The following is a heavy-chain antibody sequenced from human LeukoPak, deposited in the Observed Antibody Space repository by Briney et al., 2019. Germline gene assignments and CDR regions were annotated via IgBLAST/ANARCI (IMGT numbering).Heavy chain of an antibody. D-gene: IGHD6-19*01. V-gene: IGHV1-69*06. CDR1: GGTFSSYA. CDR2: IIPIFGTA. CDR3: ARDSRLGYSSGWYGKGDAFDI. J-gene: IGHJ3*02. Sequence: ASVKVSCKASGGTFSSYAISWVRQAPGQGLEWMGGIIPIFGTANYAQKFQGRVTITADKSTSTAYMELSSLRSEDTAVYYCARDSRLGYSSGWYGKGDAFDIWGQGTMVTVSS.